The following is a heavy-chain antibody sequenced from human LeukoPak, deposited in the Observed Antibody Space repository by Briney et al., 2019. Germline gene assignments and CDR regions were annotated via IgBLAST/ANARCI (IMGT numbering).Heavy chain of an antibody. Sequence: SQTPSLTCAISGDSVSTNSAAWNWIRQSPSRGLEWLGRTYYRSKWYKDYAVSVKSRITINPDTSNNQFSLQLNSVTPEDTAIYFCARATWGYDWFDPWGQGTQVTVSS. CDR3: ARATWGYDWFDP. CDR1: GDSVSTNSAA. J-gene: IGHJ5*02. D-gene: IGHD7-27*01. CDR2: TYYRSKWYK. V-gene: IGHV6-1*01.